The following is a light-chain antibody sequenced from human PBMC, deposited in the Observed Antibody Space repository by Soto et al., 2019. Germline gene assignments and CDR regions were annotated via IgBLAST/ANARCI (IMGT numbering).Light chain of an antibody. CDR3: QQYNNWPLT. CDR2: GAF. J-gene: IGKJ4*01. CDR1: QSVSSD. V-gene: IGKV3-15*01. Sequence: EIVMTQSPATVSMFQGERATLSCRASQSVSSDLGWYQQKPGQAPRLLIHGAFIRAAGVPARFSGSGSGTEFTLTISSLQSEDFAVYYCQQYNNWPLTFGAGTKVDIK.